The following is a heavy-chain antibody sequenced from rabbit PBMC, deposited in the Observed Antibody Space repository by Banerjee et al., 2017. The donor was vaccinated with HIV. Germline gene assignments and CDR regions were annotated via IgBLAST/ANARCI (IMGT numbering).Heavy chain of an antibody. D-gene: IGHD8-1*01. J-gene: IGHJ6*01. Sequence: QEQLEESGGDLVKPEGSLTLTCTASGFSFSGSDWIFWVRQAPGKGLEWIAFIDTSSGNTVYATWAKGRFTISRTSSTTVALQMTSLTAADTATYFCARGSIGASYYTYGMDLWGQGTLVTVS. V-gene: IGHV1S45*01. CDR3: ARGSIGASYYTYGMDL. CDR2: IDTSSGNT. CDR1: GFSFSGSDW.